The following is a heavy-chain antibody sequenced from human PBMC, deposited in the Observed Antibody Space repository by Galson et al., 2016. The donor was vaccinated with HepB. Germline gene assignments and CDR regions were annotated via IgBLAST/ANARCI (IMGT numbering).Heavy chain of an antibody. D-gene: IGHD1-26*01. CDR3: AKDDRSGSYFTH. V-gene: IGHV4-59*01. CDR1: GGSISSYY. Sequence: SETLSLTCTVSGGSISSYYWSWIRQPPGKGLEWIGYIYYSGSTNYNPSLKSRVTISVDTSKNQFSLKLSSVTAADTAVYYCAKDDRSGSYFTHWGQGTLVTVSS. J-gene: IGHJ4*02. CDR2: IYYSGST.